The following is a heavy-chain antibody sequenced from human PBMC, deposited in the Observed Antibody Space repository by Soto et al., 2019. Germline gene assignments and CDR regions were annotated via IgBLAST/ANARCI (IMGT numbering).Heavy chain of an antibody. CDR3: ASASINWYVEFFQH. Sequence: QVQLVQSGAEVKKPGASVKVSCKASGYTFSSYGMSWVRQTPGQGLEWMGWISAYNGDTKYAQKFQGRISMTADTSTSTAYMELQSLRSDDTAVYYCASASINWYVEFFQHWGQGTLVTVSS. CDR2: ISAYNGDT. V-gene: IGHV1-18*01. J-gene: IGHJ1*01. D-gene: IGHD6-13*01. CDR1: GYTFSSYG.